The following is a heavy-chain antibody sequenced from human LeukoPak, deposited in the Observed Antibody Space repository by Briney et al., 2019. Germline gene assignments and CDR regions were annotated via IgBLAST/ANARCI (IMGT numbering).Heavy chain of an antibody. V-gene: IGHV4-30-2*01. J-gene: IGHJ5*02. D-gene: IGHD6-13*01. CDR1: GGSISSGGYY. CDR2: IYHSGST. CDR3: ARDGGSSWSNWFDP. Sequence: LSLTCTVSGGSISSGGYYWSWIRQPPGKGLEWIGYIYHSGSTYYNPSLKSRVTISVDRSKNQFSLKLSSVTAADTAVYYCARDGGSSWSNWFDPWGQGTLVTVSS.